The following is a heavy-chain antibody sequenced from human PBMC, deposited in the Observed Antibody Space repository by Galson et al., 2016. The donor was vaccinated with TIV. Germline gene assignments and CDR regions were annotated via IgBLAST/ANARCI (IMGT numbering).Heavy chain of an antibody. J-gene: IGHJ4*02. V-gene: IGHV3-7*01. CDR2: TKQDETEK. CDR1: GFTFSSYW. D-gene: IGHD2-15*01. CDR3: ARDRPYCRGGNFYKLDY. Sequence: SLRLSCAASGFTFSSYWMSWVRQAPGKGLEWVANTKQDETEKYYVDSVKGRFTISRDNANNVLSLQMNGLRPEDTAVYYCARDRPYCRGGNFYKLDYWGQGTLVTVTS.